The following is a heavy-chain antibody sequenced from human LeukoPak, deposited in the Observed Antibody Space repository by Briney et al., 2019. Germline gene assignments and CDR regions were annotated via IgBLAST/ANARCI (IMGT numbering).Heavy chain of an antibody. Sequence: SGGSLRLSCAASGFTFDDYGMNWVRQAPGKGLEWVSSISSSSSYIYYADSVKGRFTISRDNAKNSLYLQMNSLRAEDTAVYYCARGLNGDYYDSSGYYGSFFDYWGQGTLVTVSS. D-gene: IGHD3-22*01. CDR3: ARGLNGDYYDSSGYYGSFFDY. J-gene: IGHJ4*02. CDR1: GFTFDDYG. V-gene: IGHV3-21*01. CDR2: ISSSSSYI.